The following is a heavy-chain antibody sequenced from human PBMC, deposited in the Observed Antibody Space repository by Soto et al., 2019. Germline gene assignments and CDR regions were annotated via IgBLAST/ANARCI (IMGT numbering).Heavy chain of an antibody. Sequence: ASVKVSCKASGYTFTSYGISWVRQAPGQGLEWMGWISAYNGNTNYAQKLQGRVTMTTDTSTSTAYMELRSLRSDDTAVYYCARATGGYCSGGSCYDFDYWGQGTLVTVSS. CDR2: ISAYNGNT. D-gene: IGHD2-15*01. V-gene: IGHV1-18*01. J-gene: IGHJ4*02. CDR3: ARATGGYCSGGSCYDFDY. CDR1: GYTFTSYG.